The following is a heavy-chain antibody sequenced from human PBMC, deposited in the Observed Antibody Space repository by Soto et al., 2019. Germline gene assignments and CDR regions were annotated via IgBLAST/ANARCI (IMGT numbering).Heavy chain of an antibody. CDR1: GFTVSSNH. Sequence: VQLVESGGGLIQPGGSLRLSCAASGFTVSSNHMTWIRQAPGRGPEWVSTIYHRCDTFYADSVKGRFAISRDNSKNMVYLQMNSLRPEDTAVYYCATGVDAAKDGYWGQGPLVTVSS. CDR2: IYHRCDT. V-gene: IGHV3-53*01. D-gene: IGHD5-18*01. CDR3: ATGVDAAKDGY. J-gene: IGHJ4*02.